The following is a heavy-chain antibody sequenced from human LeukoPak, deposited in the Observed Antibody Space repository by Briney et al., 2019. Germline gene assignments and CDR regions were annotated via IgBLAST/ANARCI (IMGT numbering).Heavy chain of an antibody. CDR3: ASGGLGARKYYSDPFHF. CDR1: GFTVGSNY. V-gene: IGHV3-53*01. D-gene: IGHD3-10*01. Sequence: GGSLRLSCAASGFTVGSNYMSWVRQAPGKGLEWVSILYSAGSTYYADSVRGRFTISRDSSKNTVCLQMNSLTAEDTAVYYCASGGLGARKYYSDPFHFWGQGTLVTVSS. CDR2: LYSAGST. J-gene: IGHJ4*02.